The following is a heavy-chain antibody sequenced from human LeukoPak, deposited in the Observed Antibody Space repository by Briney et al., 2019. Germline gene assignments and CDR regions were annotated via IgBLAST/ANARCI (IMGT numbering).Heavy chain of an antibody. D-gene: IGHD3-9*01. CDR3: ARDHPYDILTGYLPGLYYYYYYGMDV. Sequence: GGSLRLSCAASGFTFSSYAMHWVRQAPGKGLEWVAVISYDGSNKYYADSVKGRFTIPRDNSKNTLYLQMNSLRAEDTAVYYCARDHPYDILTGYLPGLYYYYYYGMDVWGQGTTVTVSS. CDR1: GFTFSSYA. V-gene: IGHV3-30-3*01. J-gene: IGHJ6*02. CDR2: ISYDGSNK.